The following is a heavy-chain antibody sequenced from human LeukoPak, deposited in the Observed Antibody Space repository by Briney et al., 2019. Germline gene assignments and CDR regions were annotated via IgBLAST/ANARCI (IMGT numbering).Heavy chain of an antibody. Sequence: SETLSLTCTVSGGSISSSSYYWGWIRQPPGKGLEWIRSIYYSGSTYYNPSLKSRVTISVDTSKNQFSLKLSSVTAADTAVYYCARDEDRSGYCFDYWGQGTLVTVSS. CDR2: IYYSGST. V-gene: IGHV4-39*07. J-gene: IGHJ4*02. CDR1: GGSISSSSYY. D-gene: IGHD3-22*01. CDR3: ARDEDRSGYCFDY.